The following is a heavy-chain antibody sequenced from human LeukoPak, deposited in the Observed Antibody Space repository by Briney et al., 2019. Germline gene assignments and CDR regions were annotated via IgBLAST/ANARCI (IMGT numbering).Heavy chain of an antibody. D-gene: IGHD5-18*01. V-gene: IGHV4-39*07. J-gene: IGHJ4*02. CDR3: ARGTIQPGDFDY. CDR2: IYYSGST. CDR1: GGSISSSSYY. Sequence: PSETLSLTCTVSGGSISSSSYYWGWIRQPPGKGLEWIGSIYYSGSTYYNPSLKSRVTISVDTSKNQFSLKLSSVTAADTAVYYCARGTIQPGDFDYWGQGTLVTVSS.